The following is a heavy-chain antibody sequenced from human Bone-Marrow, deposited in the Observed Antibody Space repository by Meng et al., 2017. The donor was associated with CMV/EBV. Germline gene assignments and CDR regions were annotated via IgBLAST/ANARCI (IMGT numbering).Heavy chain of an antibody. CDR1: GYTFTGNY. V-gene: IGHV1-2*02. D-gene: IGHD3-16*01. J-gene: IGHJ4*02. CDR3: ARLRGGALFDY. CDR2: INPNSGGT. Sequence: ASAKVSCKASGYTFTGNYMHWVRQAPGQGLEWMGWINPNSGGTNYAQKLQGRVTMTSDTSISTAYMELSRLRSDDTAVYYCARLRGGALFDYWGQGTLVTVSS.